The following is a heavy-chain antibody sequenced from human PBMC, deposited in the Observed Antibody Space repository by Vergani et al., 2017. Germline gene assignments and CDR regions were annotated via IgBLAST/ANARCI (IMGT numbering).Heavy chain of an antibody. D-gene: IGHD1-26*01. CDR3: TRDQAGAIPC. V-gene: IGHV3-49*04. CDR2: IRSKAYGGTT. J-gene: IGHJ4*02. CDR1: GFTFSSYG. Sequence: VQLVESGGGVVQPGRSLRLSCAASGFTFSSYGMHWVRQAPGKGLEWVGFIRSKAYGGTTEYAASVKGRFTISRDDSKSIAYLQMNSLKTEDTAVYYCTRDQAGAIPCWGQGTLVTVSS.